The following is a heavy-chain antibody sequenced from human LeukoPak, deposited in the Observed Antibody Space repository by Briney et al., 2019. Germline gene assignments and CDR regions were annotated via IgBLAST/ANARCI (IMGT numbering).Heavy chain of an antibody. D-gene: IGHD4-23*01. CDR2: IYTSGST. CDR1: GGSISSGSYY. CDR3: ASTSNDYGGNQRRGAFDI. Sequence: SQTLSLTCTVSGGSISSGSYYWGWIRQPAGKGLEWIGRIYTSGSTNYNPSLKSRVTISVDTSKNQFSLKLSSVTAADTAVYYCASTSNDYGGNQRRGAFDIWGQGTMVTVSS. V-gene: IGHV4-61*02. J-gene: IGHJ3*02.